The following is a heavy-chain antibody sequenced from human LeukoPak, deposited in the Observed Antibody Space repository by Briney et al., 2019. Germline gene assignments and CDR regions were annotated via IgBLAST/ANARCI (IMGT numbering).Heavy chain of an antibody. CDR2: ISSSSSTI. V-gene: IGHV3-48*04. CDR1: GFTFSSYS. CDR3: AREGDYVWGSYRQFDY. J-gene: IGHJ4*02. Sequence: PGGSLRLSCAASGFTFSSYSMNWVRQAPGKGLEWVSYISSSSSTIYYADSVKGRFTISRDNAKNSLYLQMSSLRAEDTAVYYCAREGDYVWGSYRQFDYWGQGTLVTVSS. D-gene: IGHD3-16*02.